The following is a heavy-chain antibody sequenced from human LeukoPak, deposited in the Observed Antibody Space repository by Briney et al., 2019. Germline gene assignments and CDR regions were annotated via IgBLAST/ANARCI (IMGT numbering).Heavy chain of an antibody. CDR1: GFTFSSYS. CDR3: ASTGSTTLTRWFDH. CDR2: ISSSSSTI. J-gene: IGHJ5*02. V-gene: IGHV3-48*02. D-gene: IGHD4-17*01. Sequence: GGSLRLSCAASGFTFSSYSMNWVRQAPGKGLEWVSYISSSSSTIYYADSVKGRFTISRDNAKNSLYLQMNSLRDEDTAVYYCASTGSTTLTRWFDHWGQGSLVTVSS.